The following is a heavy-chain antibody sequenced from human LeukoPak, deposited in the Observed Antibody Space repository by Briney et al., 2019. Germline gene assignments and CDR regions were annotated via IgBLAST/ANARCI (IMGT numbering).Heavy chain of an antibody. CDR1: GFAFSSHW. V-gene: IGHV3-7*03. CDR3: TRRAARWQFDL. D-gene: IGHD5-24*01. CDR2: VNREGSDK. Sequence: PGGSLRLSCAASGFAFSSHWMNWVRQAPGKGLEWVANVNREGSDKNYVDSVKGRFTISRDNAKNSLYLQMSSLRAEDTALYYCTRRAARWQFDLWGRGTLLTVSS. J-gene: IGHJ2*01.